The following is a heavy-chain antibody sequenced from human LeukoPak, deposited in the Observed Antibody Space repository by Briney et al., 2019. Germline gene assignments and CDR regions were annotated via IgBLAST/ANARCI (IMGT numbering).Heavy chain of an antibody. D-gene: IGHD3-22*01. CDR2: IIPIFGTA. J-gene: IGHJ4*02. CDR1: GGTFSSYA. V-gene: IGHV1-69*13. CDR3: ARGVYDSSGYYSWYFDY. Sequence: SVKASCKASGGTFSSYAISWVRQAPGQGLEWMGGIIPIFGTANYAQKFQGRVTITADESTSTAYMELSSLRSEDTAVYYCARGVYDSSGYYSWYFDYWGQGTLVTVSS.